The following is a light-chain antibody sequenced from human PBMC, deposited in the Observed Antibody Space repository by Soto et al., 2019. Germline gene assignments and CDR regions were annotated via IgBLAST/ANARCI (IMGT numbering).Light chain of an antibody. Sequence: DIQMTQSPSSLSASVGDRVTITCRASQSISSYLNWYQQKPGKAPKLLIYATSSLQSGVPSRFSGSGSGTDFTLTITSLQPEDFATYYCQQSHTPPLTFGQGTKVEIK. J-gene: IGKJ1*01. CDR2: ATS. CDR1: QSISSY. V-gene: IGKV1-39*01. CDR3: QQSHTPPLT.